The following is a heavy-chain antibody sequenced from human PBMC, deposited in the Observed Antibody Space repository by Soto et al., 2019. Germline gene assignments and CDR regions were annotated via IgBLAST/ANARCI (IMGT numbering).Heavy chain of an antibody. CDR1: GYAFTTYG. CDR3: ARGRYGDY. Sequence: QVHLVQSGAEVKKLGASVKVSCKGSGYAFTTYGITWVRQAPGQGLEWMGWISAHNGNTNYAQKLQGRATVTRDTSTSTAYMELRSLRSDDTAVYYCARGRYGDYWGQGALVTVSS. V-gene: IGHV1-18*01. CDR2: ISAHNGNT. J-gene: IGHJ4*02. D-gene: IGHD1-1*01.